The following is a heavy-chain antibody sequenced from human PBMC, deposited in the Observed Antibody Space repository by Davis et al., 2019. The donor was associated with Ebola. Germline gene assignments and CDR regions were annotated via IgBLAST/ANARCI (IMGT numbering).Heavy chain of an antibody. V-gene: IGHV3-33*01. J-gene: IGHJ4*02. Sequence: PGGSLRLSCAASGFTFSSYGMHWVRQAPGKGLEWVAVIWYDGSNKYYADSVKGRFTISRDNSKNTLYLQMNSLRAEDTAVYYCARDITMVQGVQDYWGQGTLVTVSS. D-gene: IGHD3-10*01. CDR3: ARDITMVQGVQDY. CDR1: GFTFSSYG. CDR2: IWYDGSNK.